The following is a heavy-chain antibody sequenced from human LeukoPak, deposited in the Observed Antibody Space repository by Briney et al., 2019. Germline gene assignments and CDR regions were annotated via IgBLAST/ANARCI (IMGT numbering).Heavy chain of an antibody. CDR3: ARFPRRRQQLVLDAFVI. CDR1: GGSFSGYY. Sequence: SETLSLTCAVYGGSFSGYYWSWIRQPPGKGLEWIGYIYYSGSTNYNPSLKSRVTISVDTSKNQFSLKLSSVTAADTAVYYCARFPRRRQQLVLDAFVIWGQGTMVTVSS. D-gene: IGHD6-13*01. V-gene: IGHV4-59*01. J-gene: IGHJ3*02. CDR2: IYYSGST.